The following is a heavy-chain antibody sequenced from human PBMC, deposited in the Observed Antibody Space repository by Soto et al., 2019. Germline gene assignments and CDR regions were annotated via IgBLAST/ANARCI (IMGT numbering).Heavy chain of an antibody. CDR3: ARDGDSSGYTA. CDR1: GYTFTSYY. Sequence: ASVKVSCKASGYTFTSYYMHWVRQAPGQGLEWMGGIIPIFGTANYAQKFQGRVTITADESTSTAYMELSSLRSEDMAVYYCARDGDSSGYTAWGQGTLVTVSS. CDR2: IIPIFGTA. V-gene: IGHV1-69*13. J-gene: IGHJ4*02. D-gene: IGHD3-22*01.